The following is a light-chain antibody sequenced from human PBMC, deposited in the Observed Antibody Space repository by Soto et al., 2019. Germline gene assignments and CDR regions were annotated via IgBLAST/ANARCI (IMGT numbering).Light chain of an antibody. J-gene: IGLJ1*01. CDR2: EVS. CDR1: SGFVGSFSL. CDR3: CSYAGSYTYV. V-gene: IGLV2-23*02. Sequence: QSVLAQPASVSGSPGQSITISCTGTSGFVGSFSLVSWYQQHPGKAPKVMIYEVSNRPSGVSNRFSGSKSGNTASLTISGLQAEDEADYYCCSYAGSYTYVFGSGTKLTVL.